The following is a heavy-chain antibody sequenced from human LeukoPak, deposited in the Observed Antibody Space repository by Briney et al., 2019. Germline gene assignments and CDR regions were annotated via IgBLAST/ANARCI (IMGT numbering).Heavy chain of an antibody. J-gene: IGHJ4*02. CDR2: IYNSGNN. CDR3: ATRGY. CDR1: GGSISSDY. D-gene: IGHD3-10*01. Sequence: SETLSLTCTVSGGSISSDYWQWIRQPPGKGLEWVGYIYNSGNNHYNSSLKSRVTISIDTSKNQFSLKLASVTAADTAVYYCATRGYWGQGTPVAVSS. V-gene: IGHV4-59*08.